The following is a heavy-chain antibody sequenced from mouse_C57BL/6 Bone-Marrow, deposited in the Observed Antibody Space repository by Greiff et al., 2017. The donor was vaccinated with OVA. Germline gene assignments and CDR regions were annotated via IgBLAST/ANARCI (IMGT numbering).Heavy chain of an antibody. CDR1: GYTFTSYW. J-gene: IGHJ4*01. V-gene: IGHV1-55*01. CDR2: IYPGSGST. CDR3: ARYYGDLMNY. Sequence: QVHVKQSGAELVKPGASVKMSCKASGYTFTSYWITWVKQRPGQGLEWIGDIYPGSGSTNYNEKFKSKATLTVDTSSSTAYMQLSSLTSEDSAVYYCARYYGDLMNYWGQGTSVTVSS. D-gene: IGHD1-1*02.